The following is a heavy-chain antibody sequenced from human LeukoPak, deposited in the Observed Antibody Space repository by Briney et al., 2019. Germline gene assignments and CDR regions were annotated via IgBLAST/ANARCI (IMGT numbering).Heavy chain of an antibody. J-gene: IGHJ4*02. D-gene: IGHD1-20*01. V-gene: IGHV3-23*01. Sequence: GGSLRLSCAASGFTFSSYAMSWVRQAPGKGLEWVSAISGSGGSTYYADSVKGRFTISRDNSKNTLYLQMNSLRAEDTAVYYCAKDLKGYNWNLGYFDYWGQGTLVTVSS. CDR3: AKDLKGYNWNLGYFDY. CDR2: ISGSGGST. CDR1: GFTFSSYA.